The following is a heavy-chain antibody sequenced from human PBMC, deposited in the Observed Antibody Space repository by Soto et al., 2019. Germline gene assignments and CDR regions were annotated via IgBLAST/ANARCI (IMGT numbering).Heavy chain of an antibody. V-gene: IGHV3-23*01. J-gene: IGHJ4*02. Sequence: SVGSLRLSFAASGFTFSSYAMSWVRQAPGKGLEWVSAISGSGGSTYYADSVKGRFTIPRDNSKNTLYLQMNGLRAEDTAVYYCAKDFSYFDYWGQGTLVTVSS. D-gene: IGHD3-3*01. CDR1: GFTFSSYA. CDR3: AKDFSYFDY. CDR2: ISGSGGST.